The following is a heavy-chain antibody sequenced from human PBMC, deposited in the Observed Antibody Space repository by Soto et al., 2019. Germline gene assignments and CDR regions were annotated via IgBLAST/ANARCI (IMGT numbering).Heavy chain of an antibody. CDR3: AGGDYGDSIDF. D-gene: IGHD4-17*01. V-gene: IGHV3-33*01. CDR1: GFTFDNYG. J-gene: IGHJ4*02. Sequence: QVHLVESGGGVVQPGKSLRLSCAASGFTFDNYGMLWVRQAPGKGLEWVALISYDDSYRDYTNSVRGRFTIARDNSKNMVFLHMNSLQGDDTAVYYCAGGDYGDSIDFWCQGTLVTVSS. CDR2: ISYDDSYR.